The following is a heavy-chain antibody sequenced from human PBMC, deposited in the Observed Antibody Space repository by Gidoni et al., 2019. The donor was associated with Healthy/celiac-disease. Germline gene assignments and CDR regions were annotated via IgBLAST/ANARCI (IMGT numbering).Heavy chain of an antibody. CDR3: ARAPYVRQLLTNNWFDP. D-gene: IGHD2-2*01. CDR2: IYYSGST. Sequence: QLQLQESGPGLVKPSETLSLTCTVSGGSIRSSRYYWGWIRQPPGKGLEWIGSIYYSGSTYYNPSLKSRVTISVDTSKNQFSLKLSSVTAADTAVYYCARAPYVRQLLTNNWFDPWGQGTLVTVSS. V-gene: IGHV4-39*07. J-gene: IGHJ5*02. CDR1: GGSIRSSRYY.